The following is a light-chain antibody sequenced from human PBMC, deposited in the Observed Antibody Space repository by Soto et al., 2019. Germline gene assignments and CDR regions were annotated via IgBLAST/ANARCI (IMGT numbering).Light chain of an antibody. CDR3: TSYTSSSTNYV. CDR2: EVS. Sequence: QSALTQPASLSGSPGQSITISCTGTSSDIGGYDYVSWYQQHPGKAPKLMIYEVSNRPSGVSNRFSGSKSGNTASLTISGLQAEDEADYYCTSYTSSSTNYVFGTGTKLTV. V-gene: IGLV2-14*01. CDR1: SSDIGGYDY. J-gene: IGLJ1*01.